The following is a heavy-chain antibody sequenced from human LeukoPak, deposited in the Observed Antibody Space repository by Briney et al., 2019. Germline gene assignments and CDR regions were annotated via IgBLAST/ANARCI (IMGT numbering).Heavy chain of an antibody. CDR2: INHSGST. J-gene: IGHJ4*02. V-gene: IGHV4-34*01. CDR3: ARGKTTVTV. CDR1: GGSFSGYY. Sequence: SETLSLTCAVYGGSFSGYYWSWIRQPPGKGLEWIGEINHSGSTNYNPSLKSRVTISVDTSKNQFSLKLSSVTAADTAVYYCARGKTTVTVWGQGTLVTVSS. D-gene: IGHD4-17*01.